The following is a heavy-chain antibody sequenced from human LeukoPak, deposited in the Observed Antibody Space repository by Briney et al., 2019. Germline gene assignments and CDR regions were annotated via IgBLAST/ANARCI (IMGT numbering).Heavy chain of an antibody. CDR3: ATDYGDYEPIDY. V-gene: IGHV3-30*04. CDR1: GVTLSNYA. J-gene: IGHJ4*02. CDR2: ISFDGTNK. Sequence: GRSLRLSCTASGVTLSNYAMHWVRRPPGRGLEWVAVISFDGTNKYYGDSVEGRFSVSRDNSKNTLYLQMNSLRPDDTAMYYCATDYGDYEPIDYWGQGTLVTVSS. D-gene: IGHD4-17*01.